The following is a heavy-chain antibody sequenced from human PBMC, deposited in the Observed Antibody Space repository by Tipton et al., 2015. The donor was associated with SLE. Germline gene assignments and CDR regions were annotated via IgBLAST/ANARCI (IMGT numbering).Heavy chain of an antibody. D-gene: IGHD3-10*01. CDR1: GGSISNYY. CDR3: ARAGYYYGSGSYQRYYYYYMDV. CDR2: IYTSGST. J-gene: IGHJ6*03. Sequence: TLSLTCTVSGGSISNYYWSWIRQPPGKGLEWIGYIYTSGSTNYNPSLKSRVTISVDTSKNQFSLKMSSVTAADTAVYYCARAGYYYGSGSYQRYYYYYMDVWGKGTTVTVSS. V-gene: IGHV4-4*08.